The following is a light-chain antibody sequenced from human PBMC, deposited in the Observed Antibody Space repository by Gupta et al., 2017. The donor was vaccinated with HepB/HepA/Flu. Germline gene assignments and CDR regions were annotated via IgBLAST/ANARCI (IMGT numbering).Light chain of an antibody. J-gene: IGKJ2*04. CDR2: AAS. CDR1: QNINNY. CDR3: QQSYSTLCS. V-gene: IGKV1-39*01. Sequence: DIQMTQSPSSLSASVGDRVTITCRASQNINNYLNWYQQKPGTAPKLLIYAASSLHSGVPSRFSGSGSGTDFTLTISNLQPEDFATYDCQQSYSTLCSFGQGTEVEIK.